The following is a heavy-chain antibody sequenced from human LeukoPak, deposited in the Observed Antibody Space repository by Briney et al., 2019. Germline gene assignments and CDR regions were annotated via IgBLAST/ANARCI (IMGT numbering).Heavy chain of an antibody. Sequence: GGSLRLSCAASGFTFSSYAMSWVRQAPGKGLEWVSAISGSGGSTYYADSVKGRFTISRDNSKNTLYLQMDSLRAEDTAVYYCARDPSNSSGWNYFDYWGQGTLVTVSS. J-gene: IGHJ4*02. CDR1: GFTFSSYA. CDR3: ARDPSNSSGWNYFDY. V-gene: IGHV3-23*01. CDR2: ISGSGGST. D-gene: IGHD6-19*01.